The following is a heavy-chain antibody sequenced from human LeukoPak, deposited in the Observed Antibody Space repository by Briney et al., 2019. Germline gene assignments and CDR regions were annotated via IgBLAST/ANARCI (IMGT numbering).Heavy chain of an antibody. Sequence: GRSLRLSCAASGFTFSSYAMHWVRQAPGKGLEWVAVISYDGSNKYYADSVKGRLTISRDNSKNTLYLQMNSLRAEDTAVYYCARDQSLLWWSRNAYYYSGMDVWGQGTTVTVSS. V-gene: IGHV3-30*04. CDR1: GFTFSSYA. CDR2: ISYDGSNK. CDR3: ARDQSLLWWSRNAYYYSGMDV. D-gene: IGHD2-21*01. J-gene: IGHJ6*02.